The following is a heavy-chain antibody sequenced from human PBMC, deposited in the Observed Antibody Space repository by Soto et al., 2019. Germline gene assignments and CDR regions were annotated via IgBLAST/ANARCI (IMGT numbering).Heavy chain of an antibody. D-gene: IGHD5-18*01. CDR2: ISSSGSTI. CDR3: ARDGYSYGSNTGNYYYYMDV. Sequence: PGGSLRLSCAASGFTFSDYYMSWIRQAPGKGLEWVSYISSSGSTIYYADSVKGRFTISRDNAKNSLYLQMNSLRAEDTAVYYCARDGYSYGSNTGNYYYYMDVWGKGTTVTVSS. CDR1: GFTFSDYY. J-gene: IGHJ6*03. V-gene: IGHV3-11*01.